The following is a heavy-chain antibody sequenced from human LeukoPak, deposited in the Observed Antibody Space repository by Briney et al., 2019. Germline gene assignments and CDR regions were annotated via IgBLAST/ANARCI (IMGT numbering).Heavy chain of an antibody. V-gene: IGHV4-34*01. J-gene: IGHJ4*02. CDR1: SGSLSGYY. CDR2: VNDSGKI. Sequence: SETLSLTCTVYSGSLSGYYWSWLRQPPGKGLEFIGEVNDSGKINYTPSLKSRVTVSVDAPKKQFSLKLTSVTAADTAVYYCARVTDSSESYYRPFDYWGQGIMVTVSS. CDR3: ARVTDSSESYYRPFDY. D-gene: IGHD3-10*01.